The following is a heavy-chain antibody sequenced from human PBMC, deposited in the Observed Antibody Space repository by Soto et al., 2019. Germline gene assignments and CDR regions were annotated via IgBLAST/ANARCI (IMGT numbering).Heavy chain of an antibody. V-gene: IGHV1-3*01. J-gene: IGHJ4*02. CDR2: INAGNGNT. Sequence: AASVKVSCKASGYTFTNFGISWVRQAPGQGLEWMGWINAGNGNTKYSQKFQGRVTITRDTSASTAYMELSSLRSEDTAVYYCARGSGYYPPFDYWGQGTLVTVSS. CDR3: ARGSGYYPPFDY. D-gene: IGHD3-22*01. CDR1: GYTFTNFG.